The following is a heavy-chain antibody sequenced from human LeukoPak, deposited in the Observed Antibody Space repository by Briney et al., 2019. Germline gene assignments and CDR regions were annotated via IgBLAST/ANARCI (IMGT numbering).Heavy chain of an antibody. CDR1: GFTFSSYG. Sequence: GGSLRLSCAASGFTFSSYGMHWGRQAPGKGLEWVAVIWYDGSNKYYADSVKGRFTISRDNSKNTLYLQMNSLRAEDTAVYYCARERVTAILYYYYGMDVWGQGTTVTVSS. V-gene: IGHV3-33*01. CDR3: ARERVTAILYYYYGMDV. CDR2: IWYDGSNK. D-gene: IGHD2-21*02. J-gene: IGHJ6*02.